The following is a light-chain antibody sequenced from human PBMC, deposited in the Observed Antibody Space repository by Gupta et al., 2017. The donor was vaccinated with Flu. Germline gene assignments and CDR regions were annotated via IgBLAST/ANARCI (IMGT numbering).Light chain of an antibody. CDR1: SSDVGGYNT. CDR2: DVN. V-gene: IGLV2-14*01. CDR3: SSYTSSTTLV. Sequence: QSAMTQPPSLSGSPGQSTPISCTVTSSDVGGYNTVSWYQHHPGKAPKLIIYDVNNWPSGVSDRFSGSKSGNTASLTISGLQAEDEAEYYCSSYTSSTTLVFGTGTKVNVL. J-gene: IGLJ1*01.